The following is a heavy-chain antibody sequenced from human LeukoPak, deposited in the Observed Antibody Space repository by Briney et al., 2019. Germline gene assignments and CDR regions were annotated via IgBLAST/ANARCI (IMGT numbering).Heavy chain of an antibody. CDR2: IYYSGST. CDR3: ARGSSRYYYGSGSYQHFDY. D-gene: IGHD3-10*01. Sequence: PSETLSLTCTVSGGSISSYYWSWIRQPPGKGLEWIGYIYYSGSTNYNPSLKSRVTISVDTSKNQFSLKLSSVTAADTAVYYCARGSSRYYYGSGSYQHFDYWGQGTLVTVSS. J-gene: IGHJ4*02. CDR1: GGSISSYY. V-gene: IGHV4-59*01.